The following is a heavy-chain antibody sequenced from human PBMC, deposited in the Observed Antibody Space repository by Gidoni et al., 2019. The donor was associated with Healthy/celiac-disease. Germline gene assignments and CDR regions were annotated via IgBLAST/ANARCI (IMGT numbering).Heavy chain of an antibody. Sequence: QVQLVQSGAVVKKPGASVKVSCKASGYTFTGYYMHWVRQSAGQGLKWMGWINPNSGGTNYAQKFQGWVTMTRDTSISTAYMELSRLRSDDTAVYYCAREPASGDSSGSLDYWGQGTLVTVSS. V-gene: IGHV1-2*04. CDR2: INPNSGGT. CDR3: AREPASGDSSGSLDY. J-gene: IGHJ4*02. D-gene: IGHD3-22*01. CDR1: GYTFTGYY.